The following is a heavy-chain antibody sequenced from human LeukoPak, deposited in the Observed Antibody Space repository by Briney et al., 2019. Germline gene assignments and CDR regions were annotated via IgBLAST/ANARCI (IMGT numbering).Heavy chain of an antibody. CDR2: IYTSGST. CDR3: ARDFAEGQPQDAFDI. Sequence: SETLSLTCTVSGGSISSYYWGWIRQPAGRGLEWIGRIYTSGSTNYNPSLKSRVTMSVDTSKNQFSLKLSSVTAADTAVYYCARDFAEGQPQDAFDIWGQGTMVTVSS. D-gene: IGHD3-3*01. J-gene: IGHJ3*02. CDR1: GGSISSYY. V-gene: IGHV4-4*07.